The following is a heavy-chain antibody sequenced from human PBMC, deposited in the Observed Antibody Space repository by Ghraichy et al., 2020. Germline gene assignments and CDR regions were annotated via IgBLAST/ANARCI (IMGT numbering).Heavy chain of an antibody. Sequence: GGSLRLSCAASGFTFSTYAMSWVRQAPGKGLEWVAVVTGSGGSGVKTYYADSVKGRFTISRDHSKNTLYLQMDSLSADTAIYYCAKDKRGLWALIAVAFHIWGQGTMVTVSS. V-gene: IGHV3-23*01. CDR2: VTGSGGSGVKT. J-gene: IGHJ3*02. CDR1: GFTFSTYA. D-gene: IGHD6-19*01. CDR3: AKDKRGLWALIAVAFHI.